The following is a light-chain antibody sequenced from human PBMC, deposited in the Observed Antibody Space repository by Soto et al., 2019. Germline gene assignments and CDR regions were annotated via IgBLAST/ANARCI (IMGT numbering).Light chain of an antibody. CDR3: QQRSSWPRP. Sequence: EIVLTQSPATLSLSPGERATLSCRASQSIARYLAWYQQKPGQAPRLLIYDVSNRATGVPARFSGSGSETDFTLTISRLEPEDFAVYYCQQRSSWPRPFGPGTKVDIK. J-gene: IGKJ3*01. CDR2: DVS. V-gene: IGKV3-11*01. CDR1: QSIARY.